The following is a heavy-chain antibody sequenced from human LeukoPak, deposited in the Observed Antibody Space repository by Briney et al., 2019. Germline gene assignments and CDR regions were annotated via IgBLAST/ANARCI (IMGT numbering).Heavy chain of an antibody. CDR1: GGSISSSNW. V-gene: IGHV4-4*02. Sequence: SGTLSLTCAVSGGSISSSNWWSWVRQPPGKGLEWIGGIYHSGSTNYNPSLKSRVTISVDKSKNQFSLKLSSVTAADTAVYYCARRPISSRLTIFDYWGQGTLVTVSS. J-gene: IGHJ4*02. D-gene: IGHD6-13*01. CDR3: ARRPISSRLTIFDY. CDR2: IYHSGST.